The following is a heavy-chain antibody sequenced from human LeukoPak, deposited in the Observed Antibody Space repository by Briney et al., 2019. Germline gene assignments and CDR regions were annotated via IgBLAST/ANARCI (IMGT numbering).Heavy chain of an antibody. CDR1: GGSISSGDYY. CDR2: INHSGST. Sequence: QASQTLSLTCTVSGGSISSGDYYWSWIRQPPGKGLEWIGEINHSGSTNYNPSLKSRVTISVDTSKNQFSLRLSSVTAADTAVYYCARGADYSNYWVYYYMDVWGKGTTVTVSS. J-gene: IGHJ6*03. D-gene: IGHD4-11*01. V-gene: IGHV4-30-4*08. CDR3: ARGADYSNYWVYYYMDV.